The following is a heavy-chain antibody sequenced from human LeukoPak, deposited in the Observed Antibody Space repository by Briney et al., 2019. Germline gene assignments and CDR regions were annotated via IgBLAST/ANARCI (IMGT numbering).Heavy chain of an antibody. J-gene: IGHJ4*02. Sequence: GGSLRLSCAASGFIFSSYGMHWVRQAPGKGLEWVAVISYDGSDKYNADSVKGRFTISRDNSRNTLYLQMNTLRAEDTAVYYCARTSGSYPINDVDYWGQGTLVTVSS. CDR3: ARTSGSYPINDVDY. V-gene: IGHV3-30*03. D-gene: IGHD1-26*01. CDR1: GFIFSSYG. CDR2: ISYDGSDK.